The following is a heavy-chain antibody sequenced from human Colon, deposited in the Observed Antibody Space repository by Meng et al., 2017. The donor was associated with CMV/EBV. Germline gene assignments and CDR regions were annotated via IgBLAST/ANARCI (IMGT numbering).Heavy chain of an antibody. CDR1: GFTLSDFA. CDR2: ISSNGSIT. V-gene: IGHV3-48*03. CDR3: ARGDPMDIVVVPVPNYYGMGV. J-gene: IGHJ6*02. D-gene: IGHD2-2*03. Sequence: GESLKISCEASGFTLSDFAMHWVRQAPGKGLEWVSYISSNGSITYHADSVKGRFTISRDNAKNSLYLQMNSLRAEDTAIYYCARGDPMDIVVVPVPNYYGMGVWGQGTTVTVSS.